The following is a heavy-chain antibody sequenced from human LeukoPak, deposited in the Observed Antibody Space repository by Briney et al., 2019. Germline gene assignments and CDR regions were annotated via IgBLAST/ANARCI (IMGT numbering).Heavy chain of an antibody. CDR2: IYYSGYT. D-gene: IGHD7-27*01. J-gene: IGHJ5*02. Sequence: SETLSLTCTASGVSISSDAYRWGWIRQPPGKGLEWIVNIYYSGYTYYNPSLKSRVTISVDTSKNQVSLKLSSVPAADTAVYYCARHYSITGGRLSGYWLDPWGQGTLVTVSS. CDR3: ARHYSITGGRLSGYWLDP. CDR1: GVSISSDAYR. V-gene: IGHV4-39*01.